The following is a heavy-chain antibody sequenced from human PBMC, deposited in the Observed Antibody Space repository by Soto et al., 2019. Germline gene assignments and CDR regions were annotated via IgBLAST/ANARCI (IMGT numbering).Heavy chain of an antibody. J-gene: IGHJ4*02. V-gene: IGHV3-23*01. CDR1: GFTFSSSA. CDR2: ISGSGGST. D-gene: IGHD6-19*01. CDR3: AKGSLRSSGWSFDY. Sequence: GGSLRLCCAASGFTFSSSAMSWVRQAPGKGLEWVSAISGSGGSTYYADSVKGRFTISRDNSKNTLYLQMNSLRAEDTAVYYCAKGSLRSSGWSFDYWGQGTLVTVSS.